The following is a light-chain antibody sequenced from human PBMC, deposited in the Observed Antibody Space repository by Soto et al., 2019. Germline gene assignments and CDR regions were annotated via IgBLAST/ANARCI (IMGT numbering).Light chain of an antibody. J-gene: IGLJ2*01. CDR1: SSNIGAGYD. CDR3: QSYDSGLSGVV. Sequence: QSVLTQPPSVSGAPGQRVTISCTGDSSNIGAGYDVQWYQQLPGTAPKLLIHGNTHRPSGVTDRFSGSESGTSASLTITRLQAEDEADYYFQSYDSGLSGVVFGGGTKVTVL. V-gene: IGLV1-40*01. CDR2: GNT.